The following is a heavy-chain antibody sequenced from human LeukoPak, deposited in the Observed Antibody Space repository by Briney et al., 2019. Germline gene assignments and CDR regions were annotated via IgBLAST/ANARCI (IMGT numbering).Heavy chain of an antibody. CDR3: ARDRTPYYDYAHGLFDP. V-gene: IGHV1-18*01. D-gene: IGHD3-16*01. CDR2: ISAYNGNT. CDR1: GYTFTSYG. Sequence: ASVKVSCKASGYTFTSYGISWVRQAPGQGLEWMGWISAYNGNTNYAQKLQGRVTMTTDTSTSTAYMELRSLRSDDTAVYYCARDRTPYYDYAHGLFDPWGQGTLVTVSS. J-gene: IGHJ5*02.